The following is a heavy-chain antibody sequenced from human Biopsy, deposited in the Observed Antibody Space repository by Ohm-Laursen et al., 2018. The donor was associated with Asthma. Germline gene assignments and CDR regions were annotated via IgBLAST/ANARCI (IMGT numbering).Heavy chain of an antibody. CDR3: ARRITIFGVVQKDHGMDA. D-gene: IGHD3-3*01. CDR2: ISYGGKT. Sequence: SDTLSLTCTVSGGSMTPTSHYWDWIRQAPGKGLEWIGYISYGGKTSYNPSLKNRVTISRDTSKNQFSLRLASVTAADTAVYFCARRITIFGVVQKDHGMDAWGQGTTAIVSS. CDR1: GGSMTPTSHY. J-gene: IGHJ6*02. V-gene: IGHV4-39*01.